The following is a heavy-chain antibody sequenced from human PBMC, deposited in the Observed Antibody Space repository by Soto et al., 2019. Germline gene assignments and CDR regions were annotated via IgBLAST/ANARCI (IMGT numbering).Heavy chain of an antibody. D-gene: IGHD3-22*01. J-gene: IGHJ4*02. V-gene: IGHV3-23*01. CDR2: VSGSGDTT. CDR1: GFTFSGYT. CDR3: ARDDHDSSGYYYDY. Sequence: GGSLRLSCEASGFTFSGYTMSWVRQAPRKGLEWVSAVSGSGDTTYYADSVKGRFTISRDNSQNTLYLQMNSLKADDSAVYYCARDDHDSSGYYYDYWGQGTPVTVS.